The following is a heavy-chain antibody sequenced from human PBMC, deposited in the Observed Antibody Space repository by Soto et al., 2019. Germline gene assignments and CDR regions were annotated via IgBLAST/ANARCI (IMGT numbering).Heavy chain of an antibody. J-gene: IGHJ4*02. D-gene: IGHD1-26*01. Sequence: EVQLVESGGGLVQPGRSLRLSCAASGFTFSSYSMNWVRQAPGKGLEWVSSISSSSSYIYYADSVKGRFTISRDNAKNSLYLQMNSLRAEDTAVYYCARQVGAIDYWGQGTLVTVSS. CDR1: GFTFSSYS. V-gene: IGHV3-21*01. CDR2: ISSSSSYI. CDR3: ARQVGAIDY.